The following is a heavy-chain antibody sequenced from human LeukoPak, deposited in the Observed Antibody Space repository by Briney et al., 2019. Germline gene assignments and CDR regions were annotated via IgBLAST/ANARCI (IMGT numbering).Heavy chain of an antibody. D-gene: IGHD6-19*01. V-gene: IGHV3-30*02. CDR2: IRYDGSNI. CDR1: GFTFSSYG. Sequence: GGSLRLSCAASGFTFSSYGMHWVRQAPGKGLEWVAFIRYDGSNIYYADSVKGRLTISRDNSKNTLYLQMNSLRAEDTAVYYCAKVLGGSSGWNFYFDYWGQGGLCSVSP. CDR3: AKVLGGSSGWNFYFDY. J-gene: IGHJ4*02.